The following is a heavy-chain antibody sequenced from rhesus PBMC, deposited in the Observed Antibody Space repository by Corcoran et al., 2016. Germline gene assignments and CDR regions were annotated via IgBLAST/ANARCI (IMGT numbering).Heavy chain of an antibody. V-gene: IGHV4-80*01. J-gene: IGHJ2*01. CDR2: INGNSRST. Sequence: QVQLQESGPGLVKPSETLSLTCAVSGGSFSSYWWSWIRQPPGKGLEWIGEINGNSRSTNYNPSLKSRVTISKDASKNQFSLKLSSVTAADTAVYYCASFGYSGSWKWDFDLWGPGTPITISS. CDR3: ASFGYSGSWKWDFDL. D-gene: IGHD6-25*01. CDR1: GGSFSSYW.